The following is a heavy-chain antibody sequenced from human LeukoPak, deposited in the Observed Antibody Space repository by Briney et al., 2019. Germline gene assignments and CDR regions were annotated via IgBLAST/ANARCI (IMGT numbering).Heavy chain of an antibody. V-gene: IGHV1-69*13. Sequence: GASVKVSCKASGYTFTSYAISWVRQAPGQGLEWMGGIIPIFGTANYAQKFQGRVTITADESTSTAYMELSSLRSEDTAVYYCGRGLDYYDSSGYYYGMAFDIWGQGTMVTVSS. CDR3: GRGLDYYDSSGYYYGMAFDI. D-gene: IGHD3-22*01. CDR2: IIPIFGTA. CDR1: GYTFTSYA. J-gene: IGHJ3*02.